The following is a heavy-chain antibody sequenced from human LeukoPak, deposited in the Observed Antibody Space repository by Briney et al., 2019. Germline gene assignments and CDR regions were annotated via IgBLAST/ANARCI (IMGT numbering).Heavy chain of an antibody. CDR1: GYTFTSYG. V-gene: IGHV1-18*01. D-gene: IGHD3-10*01. Sequence: ASVKVSCKASGYTFTSYGISWVRQAPGQGLEWMGWISAYNGNTNYAQKLQGRVTMTTDTSTSTAYMELRSLRSDDTAVYYCARTLWFGEGYYYYMYVWGKGTTVTVSS. J-gene: IGHJ6*03. CDR3: ARTLWFGEGYYYYMYV. CDR2: ISAYNGNT.